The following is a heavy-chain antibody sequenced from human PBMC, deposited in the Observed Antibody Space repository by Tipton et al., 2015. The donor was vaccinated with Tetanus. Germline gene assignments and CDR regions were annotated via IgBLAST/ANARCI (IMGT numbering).Heavy chain of an antibody. J-gene: IGHJ5*01. CDR3: AKDGEMDQMTYNWFDS. V-gene: IGHV3-9*01. Sequence: RSLRLSCAASGFSITDSGLHWVRQAPGKGLEWVSGITWTSGSIRYADSVKGRFTISRDNAKNSLYLQMNSLRAEDTALYYCAKDGEMDQMTYNWFDSWGQGTLVTVSS. CDR2: ITWTSGSI. CDR1: GFSITDSG. D-gene: IGHD5-24*01.